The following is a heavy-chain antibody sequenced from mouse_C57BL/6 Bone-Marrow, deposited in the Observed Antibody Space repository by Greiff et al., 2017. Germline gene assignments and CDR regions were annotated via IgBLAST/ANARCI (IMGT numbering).Heavy chain of an antibody. J-gene: IGHJ2*01. CDR1: GFTFSDYY. V-gene: IGHV5-12*01. Sequence: EVQVVESGGGLVQPGGSLKLSCAASGFTFSDYYMYWVRQTPETRLEWVAYISNGGGSTYYPDTVKGRFTISRDNAKNTLYLQMSRLKSEDTAMYYCARLLSDYWGQGTTLTVSS. CDR2: ISNGGGST. CDR3: ARLLSDY.